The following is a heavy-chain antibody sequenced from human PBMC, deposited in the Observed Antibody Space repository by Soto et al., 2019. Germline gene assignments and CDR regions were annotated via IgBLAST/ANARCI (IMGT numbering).Heavy chain of an antibody. CDR2: ISGDGSST. CDR3: ARSLPGTYGAFDL. J-gene: IGHJ3*01. CDR1: EFTFRSYW. D-gene: IGHD1-7*01. Sequence: GGSLRLSCAASEFTFRSYWMHWVGQSPGKGLVWVSRISGDGSSTTYADSVSGRFTISRDNAKNTVYLQMDSLRAEDTAVYYCARSLPGTYGAFDLWGQGTMVTVSS. V-gene: IGHV3-74*01.